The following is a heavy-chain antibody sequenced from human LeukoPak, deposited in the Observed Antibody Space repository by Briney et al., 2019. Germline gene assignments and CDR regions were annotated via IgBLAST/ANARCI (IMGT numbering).Heavy chain of an antibody. CDR1: GYTFNTYA. CDR2: INTNTGNP. D-gene: IGHD4-17*01. Sequence: ASVKVSCKASGYTFNTYAMNWVRQAPGQGPEWMGWINTNTGNPTYAQGFTGRFVFSLDTSVSTAYLQISSLKAEDTAVYYCARAYYGDYWDYWGQGTLVTVSS. J-gene: IGHJ4*02. V-gene: IGHV7-4-1*02. CDR3: ARAYYGDYWDY.